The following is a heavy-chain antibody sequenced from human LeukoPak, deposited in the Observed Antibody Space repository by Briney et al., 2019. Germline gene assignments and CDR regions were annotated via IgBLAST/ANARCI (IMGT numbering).Heavy chain of an antibody. CDR2: INPSGGST. Sequence: ASVKVSCKASRYTFTSYYMHWVRQAPGQGLEWMGIINPSGGSTSYAQKFQGRVTMTRDTSTSTVYMELSSLRSEDTAVYYCARDGYSSGWTVEGDYWGQGTLVTVSS. V-gene: IGHV1-46*01. D-gene: IGHD6-19*01. CDR3: ARDGYSSGWTVEGDY. CDR1: RYTFTSYY. J-gene: IGHJ4*02.